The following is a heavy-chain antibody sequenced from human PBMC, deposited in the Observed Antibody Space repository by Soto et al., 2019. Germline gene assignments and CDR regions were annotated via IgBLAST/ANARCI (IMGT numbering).Heavy chain of an antibody. CDR1: GYTFTSYA. CDR3: ASGDFWSGYYPNNYCMDV. D-gene: IGHD3-3*01. V-gene: IGHV1-3*01. CDR2: INAGNGNT. Sequence: QVQLVQSGAEVKKPGASVKVSCKASGYTFTSYAMHWVRQAPGQRLEWMGWINAGNGNTKYSQKFQGRVTITRDTAASTAYMELSSLRSEDTAVYYCASGDFWSGYYPNNYCMDVWGQGTTVTVSS. J-gene: IGHJ6*02.